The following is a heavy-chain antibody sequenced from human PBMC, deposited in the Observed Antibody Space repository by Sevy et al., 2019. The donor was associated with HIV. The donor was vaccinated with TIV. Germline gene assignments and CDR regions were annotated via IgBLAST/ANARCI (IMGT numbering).Heavy chain of an antibody. V-gene: IGHV4-59*11. CDR2: IYHTGST. D-gene: IGHD3-9*01. CDR3: ARSPYDIMTGSSDSFDY. CDR1: GASLSTHY. Sequence: SETLSLTCTVFGASLSTHYWNWIRQPPGKGLEWIGYIYHTGSTNYNTSLKSRVTISINTSQNHFALNLNSVTDADTAVYYCARSPYDIMTGSSDSFDYWGQGSLVTVSS. J-gene: IGHJ4*02.